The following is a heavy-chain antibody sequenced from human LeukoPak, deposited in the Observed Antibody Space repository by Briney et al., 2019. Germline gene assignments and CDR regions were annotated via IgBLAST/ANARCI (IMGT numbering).Heavy chain of an antibody. CDR2: ISSSSSYI. Sequence: GGSLRLSCAASGFTFSNYSMNWVRQAPGKGLEWVSSISSSSSYIYYADSVKGRFTISRDNAKNSLYLQMNSLRAEDTAVYYCARDWDVVVTATSNYFDYWGQGTLVTVFS. J-gene: IGHJ4*02. D-gene: IGHD2-21*02. V-gene: IGHV3-21*01. CDR3: ARDWDVVVTATSNYFDY. CDR1: GFTFSNYS.